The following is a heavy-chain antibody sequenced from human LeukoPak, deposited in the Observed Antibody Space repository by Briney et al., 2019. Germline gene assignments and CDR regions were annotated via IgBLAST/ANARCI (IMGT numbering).Heavy chain of an antibody. CDR3: ARVKAAANYYYYGMDV. Sequence: GGSLRLSCAASGFTFSSYWMSWVRQAPGEGLEWVANIKRDGSEKYYVDSVKGRFTISRDNAKNSLYLQMNSLRAEDTAVYYCARVKAAANYYYYGMDVWGQGTTVTVSS. CDR2: IKRDGSEK. D-gene: IGHD6-13*01. J-gene: IGHJ6*02. CDR1: GFTFSSYW. V-gene: IGHV3-7*01.